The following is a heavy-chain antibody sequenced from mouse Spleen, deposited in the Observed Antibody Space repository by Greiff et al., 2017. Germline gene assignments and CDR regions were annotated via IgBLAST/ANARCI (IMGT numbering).Heavy chain of an antibody. D-gene: IGHD2-10*01. Sequence: EVKLVESGPELVKPGASVKISCKASGYSFTGYYMNWVKQSPEKSLEWIGEINPSTGGTTYNQKFKAKATLTVDKSSSTAYMQLKSLTSEDSAVYYCASYDGSLYWYFDVWGVGTTVTVSS. V-gene: IGHV1-42*01. CDR2: INPSTGGT. J-gene: IGHJ1*01. CDR1: GYSFTGYY. CDR3: ASYDGSLYWYFDV.